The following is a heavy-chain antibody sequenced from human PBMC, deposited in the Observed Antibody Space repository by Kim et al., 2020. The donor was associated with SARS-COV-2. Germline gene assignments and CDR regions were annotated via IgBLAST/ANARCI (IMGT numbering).Heavy chain of an antibody. CDR3: ARTSKYSGTGDAFDI. J-gene: IGHJ3*02. V-gene: IGHV4-39*01. Sequence: PSPKSRITLSIDTSKNQFSLKLSSVTAADTAVYYCARTSKYSGTGDAFDIWGQGTMVTVSS. D-gene: IGHD6-6*01.